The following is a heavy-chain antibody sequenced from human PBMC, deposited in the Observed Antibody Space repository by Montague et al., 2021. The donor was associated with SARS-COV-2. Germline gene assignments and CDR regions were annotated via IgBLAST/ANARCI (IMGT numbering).Heavy chain of an antibody. D-gene: IGHD2-15*01. V-gene: IGHV4-4*07. Sequence: SETLSLTCSVSGEPISGFFWSWIQQPAGKGLEWIGGIYDSGGTDYNPSLKSRVTMSVDTSKNQFSLKVNSVTAADTAMYYCARGVVAAPPAVDYWGRGTLVTVSS. J-gene: IGHJ4*02. CDR2: IYDSGGT. CDR3: ARGVVAAPPAVDY. CDR1: GEPISGFF.